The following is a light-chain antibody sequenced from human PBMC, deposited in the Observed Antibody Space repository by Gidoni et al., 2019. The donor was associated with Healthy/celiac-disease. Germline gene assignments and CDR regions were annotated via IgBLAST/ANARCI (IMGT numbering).Light chain of an antibody. CDR3: QQYYSTPLT. CDR2: WAS. V-gene: IGKV4-1*01. J-gene: IGKJ4*01. Sequence: DIVMTQSPASLAVSLGERATIHGKSSQSVLYSSNNKNYLDWYQQKPGQPPKLLIYWASTRESGVPDRFSGSGSGTDFTLTISSLQSEDVAVYYCQQYYSTPLTFGGGTKVEIK. CDR1: QSVLYSSNNKNY.